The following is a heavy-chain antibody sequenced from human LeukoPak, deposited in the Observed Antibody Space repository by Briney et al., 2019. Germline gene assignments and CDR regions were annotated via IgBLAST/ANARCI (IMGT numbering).Heavy chain of an antibody. CDR1: GCPMSGHY. CDR2: ISHTGTT. V-gene: IGHV4-59*11. CDR3: ARYRNSGSWTGYWFDT. D-gene: IGHD1-26*01. J-gene: IGHJ5*02. Sequence: KPSETLSLICSVSGCPMSGHYWSWIRQAPGKGLEWIAYISHTGTTNYNPSLKSRVSISIDSSKQQFSLGLNSVTAADTAIYFCARYRNSGSWTGYWFDTWGQGILVTVSS.